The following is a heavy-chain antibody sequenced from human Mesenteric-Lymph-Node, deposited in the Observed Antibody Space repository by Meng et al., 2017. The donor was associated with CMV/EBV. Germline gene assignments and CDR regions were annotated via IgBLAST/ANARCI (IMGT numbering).Heavy chain of an antibody. CDR3: VRESTVRSLSPWDYYYGMDV. Sequence: SETLSLTCTVSGGSISGDGYYWSWIRQHPGKGLEWIEYVYYSGNAYYNPSLKSRVSISLDTSKNQFSLNLSSVTAADTAVYYCVRESTVRSLSPWDYYYGMDVWGQGTTVTVSS. D-gene: IGHD6-6*01. CDR1: GGSISGDGYY. CDR2: VYYSGNA. J-gene: IGHJ6*02. V-gene: IGHV4-31*02.